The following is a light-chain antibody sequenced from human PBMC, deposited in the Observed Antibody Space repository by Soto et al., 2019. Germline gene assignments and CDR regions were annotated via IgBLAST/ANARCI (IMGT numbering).Light chain of an antibody. CDR3: QHSYDTPRT. CDR1: QTISTY. CDR2: AAS. J-gene: IGKJ1*01. Sequence: DIQLTQSPSSLSASVGDRVTITCRASQTISTYLNWYQHKPGKAPQLLIYAASSLRSGAPSRFSGSGSGTDFTLTISSLQPEDFATYYCQHSYDTPRTFGQGTKVDIK. V-gene: IGKV1-39*01.